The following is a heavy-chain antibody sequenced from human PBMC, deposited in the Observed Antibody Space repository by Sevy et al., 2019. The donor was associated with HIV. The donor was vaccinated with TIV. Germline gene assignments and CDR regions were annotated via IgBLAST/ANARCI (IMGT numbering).Heavy chain of an antibody. CDR1: GFTFSSYS. CDR2: ISSSSSTI. Sequence: GGSLRLSCAASGFTFSSYSMNWVRQAPGKGLEWVSYISSSSSTIYYAGSVKGRFTNSRDNAKNSLSLQMNSLRDEDTAVYYCASAHSPGYSSSLYFFPFFDYWGQGTLVTVSS. D-gene: IGHD6-13*01. CDR3: ASAHSPGYSSSLYFFPFFDY. V-gene: IGHV3-48*02. J-gene: IGHJ4*02.